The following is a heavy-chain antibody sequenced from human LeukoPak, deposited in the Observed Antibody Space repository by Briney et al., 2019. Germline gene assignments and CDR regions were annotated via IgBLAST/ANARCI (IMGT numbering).Heavy chain of an antibody. D-gene: IGHD4-17*01. J-gene: IGHJ4*02. CDR2: INPSGGST. CDR3: ARDQHDYGFDY. V-gene: IGHV1-46*01. CDR1: GYTFTSYY. Sequence: GASVKVSCKASGYTFTSYYMHWVRQAPGQGLEWMGIINPSGGSTSYAQKFQGRVTMTTDTSTSTAYMELRSLRSDDTAVYYCARDQHDYGFDYWGQGTLVTVSS.